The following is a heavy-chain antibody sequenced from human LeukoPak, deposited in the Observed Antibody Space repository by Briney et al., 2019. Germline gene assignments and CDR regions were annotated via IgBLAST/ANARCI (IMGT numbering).Heavy chain of an antibody. CDR3: AKGIAAAYNTFDY. CDR2: ISSDGTNK. Sequence: PGGSLRLSCAASGFTFSDYVIHWVRQAPGKGLEWVALISSDGTNKYYADSVKGRFTISRDNSKNTLYLQMNSLRAEDTAVYYCAKGIAAAYNTFDYWGQGTLVTVSS. V-gene: IGHV3-30*02. D-gene: IGHD6-13*01. CDR1: GFTFSDYV. J-gene: IGHJ4*02.